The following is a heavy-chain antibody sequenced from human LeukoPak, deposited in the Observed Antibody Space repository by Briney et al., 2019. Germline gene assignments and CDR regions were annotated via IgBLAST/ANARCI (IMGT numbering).Heavy chain of an antibody. D-gene: IGHD3-10*01. Sequence: SETLSLTRTVSGGFISNYYWNWIRQSPEKGLEGIGYIYYSGSTNYNPSLKSRVTISVDTSRNQFSLNLTSVTAADTAVYYCARDAGEENLVRFDLWGRGTLVTVSS. J-gene: IGHJ2*01. V-gene: IGHV4-59*01. CDR2: IYYSGST. CDR1: GGFISNYY. CDR3: ARDAGEENLVRFDL.